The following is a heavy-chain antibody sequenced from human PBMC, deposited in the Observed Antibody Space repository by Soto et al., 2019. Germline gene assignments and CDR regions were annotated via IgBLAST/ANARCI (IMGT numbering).Heavy chain of an antibody. V-gene: IGHV4-39*07. D-gene: IGHD2-15*01. CDR2: IYYSGSA. Sequence: PSETLSLTCTVSGGSISSSSYYWGWIRQPPGKGLKWIGSIYYSGSAYYNPSLKSRVTISVDTSKNQFSLKLSSVTAADTAVYYCARGVDVVVVAAIREQTYYYYMDVWGKGTTVTVSS. CDR3: ARGVDVVVVAAIREQTYYYYMDV. J-gene: IGHJ6*03. CDR1: GGSISSSSYY.